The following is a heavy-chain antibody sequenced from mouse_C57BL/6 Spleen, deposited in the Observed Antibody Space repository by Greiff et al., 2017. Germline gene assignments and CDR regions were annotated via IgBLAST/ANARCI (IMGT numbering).Heavy chain of an antibody. CDR1: GFTFSSYT. J-gene: IGHJ2*01. CDR2: ISGGGGNT. V-gene: IGHV5-9*01. D-gene: IGHD2-5*01. CDR3: ARHGSNYDDFDY. Sequence: EVMLVESGGGLVKPGGSLKLSCEASGFTFSSYTMSWVRQTPEKRLEWVATISGGGGNTYYPDSVKGRFTISRDNAKNTLYLQMSSLRSEDTALYYCARHGSNYDDFDYWGQGTTLTVSS.